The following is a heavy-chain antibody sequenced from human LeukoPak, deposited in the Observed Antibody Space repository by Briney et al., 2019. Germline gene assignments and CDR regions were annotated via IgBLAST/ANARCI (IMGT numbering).Heavy chain of an antibody. Sequence: GGSLTLSCAASGFTLSNYWMSWVRQPAGKGLGWVANIKQDGSEKYYVDSVKGRFTISRDNATNSLYLQMNSLRAEDTAVYYCARDECSGGSCYYYYYYGMDVWGKGTTVTVSS. CDR1: GFTLSNYW. D-gene: IGHD2-15*01. V-gene: IGHV3-7*03. CDR3: ARDECSGGSCYYYYYYGMDV. J-gene: IGHJ6*04. CDR2: IKQDGSEK.